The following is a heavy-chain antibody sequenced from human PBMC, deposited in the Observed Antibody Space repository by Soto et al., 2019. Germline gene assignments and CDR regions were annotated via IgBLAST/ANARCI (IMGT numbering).Heavy chain of an antibody. Sequence: VKVSCKASGYTFTSYAMHWVRQAPGQRLEWMGWINAGNGNTKYSQKFQGRVTITRDTSASTAYMELSSLRSEDTAVYYCARGLHDFWSGYYHPSQTFDYWGQGTLVTVSS. J-gene: IGHJ4*02. CDR2: INAGNGNT. V-gene: IGHV1-3*01. D-gene: IGHD3-3*01. CDR1: GYTFTSYA. CDR3: ARGLHDFWSGYYHPSQTFDY.